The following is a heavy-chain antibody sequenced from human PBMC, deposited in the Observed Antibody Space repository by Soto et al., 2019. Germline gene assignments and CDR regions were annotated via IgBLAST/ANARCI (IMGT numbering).Heavy chain of an antibody. D-gene: IGHD3-3*01. CDR2: ISYDGSNK. V-gene: IGHV3-30*18. J-gene: IGHJ6*02. CDR3: AKVQRGFWSGYYYGMDV. CDR1: GFTFSSYG. Sequence: PGGSLRLSCAASGFTFSSYGMHWVRQAPGKGLEWVAVISYDGSNKYYADSVKGRFTISRDNSKNTLYLQMNSLRAEDTAVYYCAKVQRGFWSGYYYGMDVWGQGTTVTVSS.